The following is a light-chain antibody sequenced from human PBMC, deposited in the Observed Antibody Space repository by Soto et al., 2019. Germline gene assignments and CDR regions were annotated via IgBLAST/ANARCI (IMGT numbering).Light chain of an antibody. Sequence: EIMLTQSPGTMSLSPGERATLSCRASQSVSSSYLAWYQQKPGQAPRLLIYGASSRATGIPDRFSGSGSGTDFTLTISRLEPEDLAVYYCQQYGSSLYTFGQGTKLEIK. V-gene: IGKV3-20*01. J-gene: IGKJ2*01. CDR1: QSVSSSY. CDR3: QQYGSSLYT. CDR2: GAS.